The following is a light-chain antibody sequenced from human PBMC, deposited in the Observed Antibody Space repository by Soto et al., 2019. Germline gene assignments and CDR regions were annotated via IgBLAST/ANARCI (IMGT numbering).Light chain of an antibody. Sequence: QSALTQPRSVSGSPGQSVTISCTGTSSDVGASNCVSWYQQYPGKVPKLMIYDVSKRPSGVPDRFSGSKSGNTASLTISGLQAEDEADYYCSSYAGSNTHVVFGGGTKVTVL. CDR3: SSYAGSNTHVV. CDR2: DVS. CDR1: SSDVGASNC. V-gene: IGLV2-11*01. J-gene: IGLJ2*01.